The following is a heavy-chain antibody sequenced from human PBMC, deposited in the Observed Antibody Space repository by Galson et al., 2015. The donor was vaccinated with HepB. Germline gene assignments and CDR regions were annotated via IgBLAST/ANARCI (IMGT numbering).Heavy chain of an antibody. CDR1: GGSISSGSYY. CDR2: IYTSGST. CDR3: ARGVAAAGGFDY. Sequence: TLSLTCTVSGGSISSGSYYWSWIRQPAGKGLEWIGRIYTSGSTNYNPSLKSRVTMSVDTSKNQFSLKLSSVTAADTAVYYCARGVAAAGGFDYWGQGTLVTVSS. V-gene: IGHV4-61*02. J-gene: IGHJ4*02. D-gene: IGHD6-13*01.